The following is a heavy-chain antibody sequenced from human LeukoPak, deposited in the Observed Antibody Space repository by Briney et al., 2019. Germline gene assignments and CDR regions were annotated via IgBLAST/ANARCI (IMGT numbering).Heavy chain of an antibody. V-gene: IGHV3-43*02. Sequence: RGSLRLSCAASGFTFDDYAMHWVRQAPGKGLEWVSLISGDGCNTYYADSVKGRFTISRDNSKNSLYLQMNSLRTEDTAFYYCAKGLTAGDLTIDYWGQGTLVTVSS. CDR3: AKGLTAGDLTIDY. J-gene: IGHJ4*02. CDR2: ISGDGCNT. CDR1: GFTFDDYA. D-gene: IGHD7-27*01.